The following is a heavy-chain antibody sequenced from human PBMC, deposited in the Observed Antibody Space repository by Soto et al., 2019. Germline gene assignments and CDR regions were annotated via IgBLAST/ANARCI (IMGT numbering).Heavy chain of an antibody. Sequence: SETLSLTCTVSGGSISSGGYYWSWIRQHPGKGLEWIGYIYYSGSTYYNPSLKSRVTISVDTSKNQFSLKLSSVTAADTAVYYCARDLRDTAMGRMLNNWFDPWGQGTLVTVSS. CDR3: ARDLRDTAMGRMLNNWFDP. CDR2: IYYSGST. D-gene: IGHD5-18*01. V-gene: IGHV4-31*03. J-gene: IGHJ5*02. CDR1: GGSISSGGYY.